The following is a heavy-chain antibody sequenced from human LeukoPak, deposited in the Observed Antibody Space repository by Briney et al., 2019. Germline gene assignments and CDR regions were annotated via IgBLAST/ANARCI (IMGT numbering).Heavy chain of an antibody. D-gene: IGHD3-22*01. Sequence: GGSLKLSCAASGFTFSGSAMHWVRQAPGKGLEWVSAISGSGGSTYYPDSVKGRFTISRDNSKNTLYLQMNSLRAEDTAVYYCAKETYYDSSGAPLFDYWGQGTLVTVSS. J-gene: IGHJ4*02. V-gene: IGHV3-23*01. CDR3: AKETYYDSSGAPLFDY. CDR1: GFTFSGSA. CDR2: ISGSGGST.